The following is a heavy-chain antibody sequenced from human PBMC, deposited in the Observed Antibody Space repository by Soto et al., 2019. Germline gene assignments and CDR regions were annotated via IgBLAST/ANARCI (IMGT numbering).Heavy chain of an antibody. CDR3: ARDGALTYYYDSSGLGTWMDY. Sequence: GGSLRLSCAASGFTFSSYAMHWVRQAPGKGLEWVAVISYDGSNKYYADSVKGRFTISRDNSKNTLYLQMNSLRAEDTAVYYCARDGALTYYYDSSGLGTWMDYWGQGTLVTVSS. CDR1: GFTFSSYA. V-gene: IGHV3-30-3*01. J-gene: IGHJ4*02. D-gene: IGHD3-22*01. CDR2: ISYDGSNK.